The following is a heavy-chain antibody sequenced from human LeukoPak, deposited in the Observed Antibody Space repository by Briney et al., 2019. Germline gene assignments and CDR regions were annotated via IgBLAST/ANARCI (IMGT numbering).Heavy chain of an antibody. Sequence: GGSLRLSCVASGLPIADFAMHWVRQTPGKGLEWVSLISGDGVSTFYADSVKGRFSISRDNSKNSLSLEMNSLRTEDTAMYYCARESGKFDYWGQGTLVAVSS. CDR3: ARESGKFDY. J-gene: IGHJ4*02. CDR1: GLPIADFA. V-gene: IGHV3-43*02. CDR2: ISGDGVST.